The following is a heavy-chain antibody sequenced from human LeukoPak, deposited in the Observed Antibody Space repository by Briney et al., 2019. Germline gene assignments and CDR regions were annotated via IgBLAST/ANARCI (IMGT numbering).Heavy chain of an antibody. CDR3: ARSPYRGGSSWTEFDY. CDR1: GFTFSNYG. V-gene: IGHV3-30*02. J-gene: IGHJ4*02. Sequence: GGSLRLSCAASGFTFSNYGIHWVRQAPGKGLEWVAFIRYDGSDKYYADSVKGRFTISGDSSKNTVYLQMNSLSDEDTAVYYCARSPYRGGSSWTEFDYWGQGTLVTVSS. CDR2: IRYDGSDK. D-gene: IGHD6-13*01.